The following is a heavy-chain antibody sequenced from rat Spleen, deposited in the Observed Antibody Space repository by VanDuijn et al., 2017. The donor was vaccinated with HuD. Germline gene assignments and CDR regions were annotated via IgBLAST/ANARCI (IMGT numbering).Heavy chain of an antibody. CDR1: GFTFSDYY. CDR3: TKRGYDGYTPFDY. D-gene: IGHD1-12*03. V-gene: IGHV5-22*01. CDR2: ISYEGSST. J-gene: IGHJ2*01. Sequence: EVQLVESGGGLVQPGRSLKLSCAASGFTFSDYYMAWVRQAPKKGLEWVASISYEGSSTYYGDSVKGRFTISRDNANSTLYLQMDSLRSEDTATYYCTKRGYDGYTPFDYWGQGVMVTVSS.